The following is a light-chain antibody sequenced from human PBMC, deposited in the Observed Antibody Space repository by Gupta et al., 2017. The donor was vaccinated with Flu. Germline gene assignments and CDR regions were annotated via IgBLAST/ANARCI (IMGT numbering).Light chain of an antibody. CDR1: RSNIGSNT. V-gene: IGLV1-44*01. Sequence: QSVLTQPPSASGTPGQRFTLSCSGSRSNIGSNTVNWYQQLPGTAPKLLIYSNNQRPSGVPDRFSGSKSGTSASLAISGLQSEDEADYYCAAWDDSLNGPVFGGGTKLTVL. CDR3: AAWDDSLNGPV. CDR2: SNN. J-gene: IGLJ3*02.